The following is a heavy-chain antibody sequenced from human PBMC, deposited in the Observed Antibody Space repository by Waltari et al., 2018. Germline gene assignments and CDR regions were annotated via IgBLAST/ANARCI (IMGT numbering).Heavy chain of an antibody. CDR3: ARGGEYYYGSGSYYRSFDY. CDR1: GGSISSRSYY. J-gene: IGHJ4*02. Sequence: QLQLQESGPGLVKPSETLSLTCTVSGGSISSRSYYWGWIRQPPGKGLEWIGSIYYSGSTYYNPSLKSRVTISVDTSKNQFSLKLSSVTAADTAVYYCARGGEYYYGSGSYYRSFDYWGQGTLVTVSS. D-gene: IGHD3-10*01. V-gene: IGHV4-39*07. CDR2: IYYSGST.